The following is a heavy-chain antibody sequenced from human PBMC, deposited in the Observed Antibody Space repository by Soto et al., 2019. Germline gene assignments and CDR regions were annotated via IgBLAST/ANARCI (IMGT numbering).Heavy chain of an antibody. J-gene: IGHJ3*02. D-gene: IGHD6-13*01. CDR3: ARDVSAAGTSSAFDI. CDR2: IYTSGST. Sequence: SETLSLTCTVSGGSISSYYWSWIRQPAGKGLEWIGRIYTSGSTNYNPSLKSRVTMSVDTSKNQFSLKVSSVTAADTAVYYCARDVSAAGTSSAFDIWGQGTMVTVSS. CDR1: GGSISSYY. V-gene: IGHV4-4*07.